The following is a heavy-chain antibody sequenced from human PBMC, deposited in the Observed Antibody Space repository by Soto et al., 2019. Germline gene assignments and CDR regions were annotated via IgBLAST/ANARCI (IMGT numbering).Heavy chain of an antibody. V-gene: IGHV1-18*01. J-gene: IGHJ4*02. Sequence: QVKLVQSGTEVKKPGASMKVSCKASGYSFGTSGISWVRQAPGQGLEWMGWISAYHGNTNYEQKRQDRVTMTTDTSTNTAYLELRSLRSDDTAVYYCARAGQYYDSSGYANWGQGTLVTVSS. D-gene: IGHD3-22*01. CDR1: GYSFGTSG. CDR3: ARAGQYYDSSGYAN. CDR2: ISAYHGNT.